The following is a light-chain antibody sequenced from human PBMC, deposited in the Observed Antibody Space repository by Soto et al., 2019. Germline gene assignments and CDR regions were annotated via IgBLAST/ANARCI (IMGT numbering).Light chain of an antibody. Sequence: DIQMTQSPSSLSASVGDRVTITCRASQSISSYLNWYQQKPGKAPKLLIYAASSLQSGVPSRFSGSGSGTDFTITINGLQPEDLANDYCQQSYSTPTFGQGTKVEVK. V-gene: IGKV1-39*01. CDR2: AAS. J-gene: IGKJ1*01. CDR1: QSISSY. CDR3: QQSYSTPT.